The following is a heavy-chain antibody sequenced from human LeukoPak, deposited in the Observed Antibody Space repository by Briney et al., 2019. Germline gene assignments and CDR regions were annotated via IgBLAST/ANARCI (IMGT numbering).Heavy chain of an antibody. CDR3: ARRGYCSGGSCVGAFDI. CDR1: GYSFTNSW. Sequence: GESLKISCQGSGYSFTNSWIGWVRQMPGKGLEWMGIIYPGDSDTRYSPSFQGQVTISADKSISTAYLQWSSLKASDTAMYYCARRGYCSGGSCVGAFDIWGQGTMVTVSS. V-gene: IGHV5-51*01. D-gene: IGHD2-15*01. J-gene: IGHJ3*02. CDR2: IYPGDSDT.